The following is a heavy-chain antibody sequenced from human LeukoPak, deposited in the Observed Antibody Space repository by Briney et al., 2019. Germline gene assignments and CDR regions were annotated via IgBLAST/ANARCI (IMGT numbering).Heavy chain of an antibody. V-gene: IGHV6-1*01. CDR3: ARTPEESGIAAGDYGMDV. D-gene: IGHD6-13*01. Sequence: SQTLSLTCAISGDSVSSNSAAWNWIRQSPSRGLEWLGRTYYRCKWYNDYAVSVKSRITINPDTSKNQFSLQLNSVTPEDTAVYYCARTPEESGIAAGDYGMDVWGQGTTVTVSS. CDR2: TYYRCKWYN. J-gene: IGHJ6*02. CDR1: GDSVSSNSAA.